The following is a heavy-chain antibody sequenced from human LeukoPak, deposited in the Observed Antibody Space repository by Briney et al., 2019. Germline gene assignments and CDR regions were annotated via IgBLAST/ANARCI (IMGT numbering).Heavy chain of an antibody. CDR1: GFTFSGFW. D-gene: IGHD3-10*01. V-gene: IGHV3-7*01. Sequence: GGSLRLSCTASGFTFSGFWMGWVRQAPRKGLEWVAHIKQDGSEKYYVDSVKGRFTISRDNAENSLYLQMNSLRAEDTAVYYCARDAITMVRGVISPWGQGTLVTVSS. CDR2: IKQDGSEK. CDR3: ARDAITMVRGVISP. J-gene: IGHJ5*02.